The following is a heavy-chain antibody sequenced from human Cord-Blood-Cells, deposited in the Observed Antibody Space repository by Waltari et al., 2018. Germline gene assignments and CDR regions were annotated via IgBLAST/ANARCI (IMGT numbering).Heavy chain of an antibody. D-gene: IGHD3-16*02. CDR2: INHSGST. V-gene: IGHV4-34*01. Sequence: QVQLQQWGAGLLKPSETLSLTCAVYGGSLSGYYWSWIRQPPGKGLEWIGEINHSGSTNYHPSLKSRVTISVDTSKNQFSLKLSSVTAADTAVYYCARGSSLSPVGYWGQGTLVTVSS. J-gene: IGHJ4*02. CDR1: GGSLSGYY. CDR3: ARGSSLSPVGY.